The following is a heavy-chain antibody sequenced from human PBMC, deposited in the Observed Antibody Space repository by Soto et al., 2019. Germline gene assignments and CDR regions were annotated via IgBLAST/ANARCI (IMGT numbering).Heavy chain of an antibody. V-gene: IGHV5-51*01. CDR2: IYPGDSDT. Sequence: GASLKISCKGSGYSFTSYWIGWVRQMPGKGLEWMGIIYPGDSDTRYSPSFQGQVTISADKSISTAYLQWNSLKASDTAMYYCARHLSRDGYNYNYYYYGMDVWGQGTTVTV. CDR1: GYSFTSYW. CDR3: ARHLSRDGYNYNYYYYGMDV. D-gene: IGHD5-12*01. J-gene: IGHJ6*02.